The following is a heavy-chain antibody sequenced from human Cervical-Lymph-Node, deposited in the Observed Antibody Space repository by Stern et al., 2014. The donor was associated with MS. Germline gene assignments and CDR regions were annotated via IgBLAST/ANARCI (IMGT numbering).Heavy chain of an antibody. CDR3: ARHVQGFDY. J-gene: IGHJ4*02. CDR2: LYPYDSDP. V-gene: IGHV5-51*01. Sequence: EVQLVQSGAEVKKPGESLKISCKLSGYSFTIYYIAWVRQMPGKGLECMGVLYPYDSDPAHSSSFQGKVTISADKSLTTAYLQWSSLRASDTAMYYCARHVQGFDYWGQGTLVTVSS. CDR1: GYSFTIYY.